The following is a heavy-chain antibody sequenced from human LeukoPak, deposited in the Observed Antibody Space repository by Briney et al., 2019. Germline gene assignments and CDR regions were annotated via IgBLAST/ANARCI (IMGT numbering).Heavy chain of an antibody. V-gene: IGHV4-34*01. CDR3: ATASQLGSYNWFDP. J-gene: IGHJ5*02. CDR2: IDHSGST. CDR1: GASFSDYY. D-gene: IGHD1-1*01. Sequence: ASETLSLTCAVYGASFSDYYWXXXXXXXXXGLEXIGEIDHSGSTKCNPSLKGRVTISLDTSKNQFSLDLTSVTAADTAVYYCATASQLGSYNWFDPWGRGTLVTVSS.